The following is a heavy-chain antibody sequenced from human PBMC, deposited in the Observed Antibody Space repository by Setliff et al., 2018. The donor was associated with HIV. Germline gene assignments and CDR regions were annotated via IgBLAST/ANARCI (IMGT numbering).Heavy chain of an antibody. V-gene: IGHV3-21*01. D-gene: IGHD5-12*01. CDR2: ISSSSYI. Sequence: PGGSLRLSCAASGFTFSNYNMNWVRQAPGKGLEWVSSISSSSYIYYADSVKGRFTISRDNAKNSLYLQMNSLRAEDTAVYYCARVDSGYDLAYYYYMDVWGKGTTVTVSS. J-gene: IGHJ6*03. CDR1: GFTFSNYN. CDR3: ARVDSGYDLAYYYYMDV.